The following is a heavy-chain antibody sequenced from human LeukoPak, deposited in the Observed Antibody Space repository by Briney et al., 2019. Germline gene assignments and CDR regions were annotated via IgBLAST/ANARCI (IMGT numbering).Heavy chain of an antibody. CDR1: GGSISSYY. CDR3: ARDRAYSDGHTYYYYMDV. V-gene: IGHV4-59*01. D-gene: IGHD5-18*01. Sequence: SETLSLTCTVSGGSISSYYWSWIRQPPGKGLEWIGYIYYSGSTNYNPSLKSRVTISVDTSKNQFSLKLSSVTAADTAVYYCARDRAYSDGHTYYYYMDVWGKGTTVTVSS. CDR2: IYYSGST. J-gene: IGHJ6*03.